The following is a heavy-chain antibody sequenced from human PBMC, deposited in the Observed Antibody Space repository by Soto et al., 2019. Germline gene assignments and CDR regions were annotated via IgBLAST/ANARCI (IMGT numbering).Heavy chain of an antibody. V-gene: IGHV3-33*01. CDR1: GFILSTYA. CDR3: AGGIAAAGTSPFDN. CDR2: IWYDGSNK. J-gene: IGHJ4*02. D-gene: IGHD6-13*01. Sequence: QVQLVESGGGVVQPGRSLRLSCAASGFILSTYAMHWVRQAPGKGLEWVAVIWYDGSNKYYVDSVKGRFTISRDNSKNTLYLQMNRLRAEDTAVYYCAGGIAAAGTSPFDNWGQGTLVTVSS.